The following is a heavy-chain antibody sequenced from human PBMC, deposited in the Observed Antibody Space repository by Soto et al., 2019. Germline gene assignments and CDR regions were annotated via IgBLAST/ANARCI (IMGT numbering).Heavy chain of an antibody. V-gene: IGHV4-34*01. CDR3: EREMSGYSDGTSRNFDF. CDR1: GGSFSGYY. J-gene: IGHJ4*02. Sequence: PSETLSLTCAVYGGSFSGYYWSWIRQPPGKGLEWIGEINHSGSTNYNPSLKSRVTISVDTSKNQFSLKLSSVTAADTAVYYREREMSGYSDGTSRNFDFWGQGTLVTVSS. CDR2: INHSGST. D-gene: IGHD5-18*01.